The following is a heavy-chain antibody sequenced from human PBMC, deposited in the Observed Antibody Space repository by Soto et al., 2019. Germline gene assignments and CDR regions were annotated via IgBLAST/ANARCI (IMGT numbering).Heavy chain of an antibody. CDR1: GGSIYSSDW. V-gene: IGHV4-4*02. Sequence: QVQLQGSGPRLVRPSGTLSLTCAVSGGSIYSSDWWSWVRQPPGKGLEWIGEIYYNGATNYNPSLKSRVTISLDKSENHFSLNLTSVTAADTAVYYCTRVTGARNWFDPWGQGARVAVSS. CDR3: TRVTGARNWFDP. D-gene: IGHD1-26*01. CDR2: IYYNGAT. J-gene: IGHJ5*02.